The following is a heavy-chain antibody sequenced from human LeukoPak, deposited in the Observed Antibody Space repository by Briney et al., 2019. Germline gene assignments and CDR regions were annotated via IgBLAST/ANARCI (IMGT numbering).Heavy chain of an antibody. V-gene: IGHV1-8*01. CDR3: TKASLAFGTKYFDP. D-gene: IGHD3-10*01. CDR1: GYPFSNYD. Sequence: ASVKVSCKASGYPFSNYDINWVRQAPGQGLEWMGWMNPKSGNTGYGQKFQGRVTVTRVTSITTAYMELRSLRSDDTAVYYCTKASLAFGTKYFDPWGQGTLVTVSS. J-gene: IGHJ5*02. CDR2: MNPKSGNT.